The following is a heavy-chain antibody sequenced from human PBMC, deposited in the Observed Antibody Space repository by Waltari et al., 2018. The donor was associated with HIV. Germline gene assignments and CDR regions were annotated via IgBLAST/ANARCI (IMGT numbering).Heavy chain of an antibody. Sequence: EVQLVESGGGLVQPGGSLGLSCAASGFTCSTFWLRCGRQAPGKGLEWVANIKQDGSEKYYVDSVKGRFTISRDNTKNSLYLQMNSLRAEDTAVYYCARDHTWLHSDSWGQGTLVTVSS. CDR1: GFTCSTFW. V-gene: IGHV3-7*01. J-gene: IGHJ4*02. D-gene: IGHD5-12*01. CDR2: IKQDGSEK. CDR3: ARDHTWLHSDS.